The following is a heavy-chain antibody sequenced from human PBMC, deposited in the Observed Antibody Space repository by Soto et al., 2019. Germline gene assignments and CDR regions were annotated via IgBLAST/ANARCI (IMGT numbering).Heavy chain of an antibody. CDR3: ARWWSGSRQGFDP. D-gene: IGHD3-3*01. Sequence: QVQLQESGPGLVKPSQTLSLTCTVSGGSISSGDYYWSWIRQHPGKGLEWIGYIYYSGITYYNPSLKSRVTKSVDTSKNQFSLKLSSVTAADTAVYYCARWWSGSRQGFDPWGQGTLVTVSS. V-gene: IGHV4-31*03. CDR2: IYYSGIT. CDR1: GGSISSGDYY. J-gene: IGHJ5*02.